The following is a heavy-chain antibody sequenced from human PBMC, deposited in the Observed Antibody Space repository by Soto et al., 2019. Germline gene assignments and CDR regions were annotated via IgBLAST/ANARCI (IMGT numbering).Heavy chain of an antibody. CDR1: GYTFTSYD. V-gene: IGHV1-8*01. CDR2: MNPNSGNT. J-gene: IGHJ1*01. D-gene: IGHD5-18*01. Sequence: QVQLVQSGAEVKKPGASVKVSCKASGYTFTSYDINWVLQATGQGLEWMGWMNPNSGNTGYAQKFQVRVTMTRNTSISTAYMELSSLRSDDSVPYSCSRGLYSYGYVPWGQGILVTVSS. CDR3: SRGLYSYGYVP.